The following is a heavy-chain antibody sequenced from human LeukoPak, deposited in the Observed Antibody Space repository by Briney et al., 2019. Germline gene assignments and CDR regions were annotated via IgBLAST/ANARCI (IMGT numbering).Heavy chain of an antibody. CDR3: ARRERRGYTYGRGTLDI. V-gene: IGHV3-66*01. J-gene: IGHJ3*02. CDR1: GFTVSSNY. D-gene: IGHD5-18*01. CDR2: LHSGGST. Sequence: GGSLRLSCAASGFTVSSNYMSWVRQAPGKGLEWVSLLHSGGSTYYADSVKGRFTVSRDNSKNTLYLQMNSLRAEDTAVYYCARRERRGYTYGRGTLDIWGQGTMVTVSS.